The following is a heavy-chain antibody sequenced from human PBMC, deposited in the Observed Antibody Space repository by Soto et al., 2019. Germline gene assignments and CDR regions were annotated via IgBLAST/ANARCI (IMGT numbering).Heavy chain of an antibody. J-gene: IGHJ4*02. CDR1: GFTFSSYA. V-gene: IGHV3-30-3*01. CDR2: ISYDGSNK. CDR3: AKAVSGSYRGFDY. D-gene: IGHD1-26*01. Sequence: PGGSLRLSCAASGFTFSSYAMHWVRQAPGKGLEWVAVISYDGSNKYYADSVKGRFTISRDNSKNTLHLQMNSLRAEDTAIFYCAKAVSGSYRGFDYWGQGTQVTVSS.